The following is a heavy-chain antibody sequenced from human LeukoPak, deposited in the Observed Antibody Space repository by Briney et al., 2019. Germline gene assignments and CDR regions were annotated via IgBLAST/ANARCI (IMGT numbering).Heavy chain of an antibody. CDR1: GYSIRNGYY. Sequence: SETLSLTCTVSGYSIRNGYYWGWIRQPPGKGLEWIGSIYHSGSTSYNPSLKSRVTISIDTSKNQFSLKLTSVTAADTAVYYCASAAYSSSYYFDYWGQGTLVTVSS. D-gene: IGHD6-6*01. CDR2: IYHSGST. J-gene: IGHJ4*02. V-gene: IGHV4-38-2*02. CDR3: ASAAYSSSYYFDY.